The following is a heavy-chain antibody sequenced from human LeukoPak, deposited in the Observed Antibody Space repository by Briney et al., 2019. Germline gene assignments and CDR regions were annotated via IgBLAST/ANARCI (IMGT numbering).Heavy chain of an antibody. CDR3: ARDLSPFPPSPNDAFDI. Sequence: GGSLRLSCAASGFTFSNYVMGWVRQDPGKGLQWVSIINGSGSFTSYADSVKGRFTISRDNAKNSLYLQMNSLRAEDTAVYYCARDLSPFPPSPNDAFDIWGQGTMVTVSS. CDR1: GFTFSNYV. CDR2: INGSGSFT. V-gene: IGHV3-21*01. J-gene: IGHJ3*02. D-gene: IGHD2/OR15-2a*01.